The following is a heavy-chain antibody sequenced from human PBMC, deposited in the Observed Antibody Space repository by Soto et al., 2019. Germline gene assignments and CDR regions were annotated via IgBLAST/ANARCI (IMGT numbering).Heavy chain of an antibody. CDR1: NASMNIYY. V-gene: IGHV4-59*01. Sequence: SETLSLTCTVSNASMNIYYWTWIRQPPGKGLEWIGYIHHSGTTNYNPSLKNRVTISVDTSNNRFSLNVNSVTAADTAVYYCARLSYDFASEDAFDSWGQGTMVTVSS. D-gene: IGHD3-3*01. J-gene: IGHJ3*01. CDR2: IHHSGTT. CDR3: ARLSYDFASEDAFDS.